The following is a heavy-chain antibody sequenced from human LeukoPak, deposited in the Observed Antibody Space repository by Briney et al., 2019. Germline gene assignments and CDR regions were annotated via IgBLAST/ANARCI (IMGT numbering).Heavy chain of an antibody. V-gene: IGHV3-7*03. D-gene: IGHD2-21*01. J-gene: IGHJ4*02. CDR3: ARLQGDSTAIFDY. CDR1: GFTFSNYW. Sequence: GGSLRLSCAASGFTFSNYWMSWVRQAPGKGLEWVANIKQDGSEKYYVDSVKGRFTISRDNAKNSLYLQVNSLRAEDTAVYYCARLQGDSTAIFDYWGQGTLVSVSS. CDR2: IKQDGSEK.